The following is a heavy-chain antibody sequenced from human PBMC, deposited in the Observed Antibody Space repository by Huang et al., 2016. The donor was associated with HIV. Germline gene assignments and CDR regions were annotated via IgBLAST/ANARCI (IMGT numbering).Heavy chain of an antibody. Sequence: EVQLLESGGGLAQPGGSLRLSCTASGFTFGSYALNWVRQAPGEGLWWVSGTTASGVSTYYAKSVKGRFTISRDNSKNTLYLQMNSLRAEDTALYYCAKHLGGRRGFTFIVLFGAFDMWGQGTMVTVSS. CDR3: AKHLGGRRGFTFIVLFGAFDM. J-gene: IGHJ3*02. CDR2: TTASGVST. CDR1: GFTFGSYA. V-gene: IGHV3-23*01. D-gene: IGHD3-22*01.